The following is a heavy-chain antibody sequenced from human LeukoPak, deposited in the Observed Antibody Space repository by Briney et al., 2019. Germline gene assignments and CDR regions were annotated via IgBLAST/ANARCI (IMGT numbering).Heavy chain of an antibody. D-gene: IGHD3-10*01. CDR1: GGSISSGSYY. CDR2: IYTSGST. Sequence: SETLSLTCTVSGGSISSGSYYWSWIRQPAGKGLEWIGRIYTSGSTNYNPSLKSRVTISVDTSKNQLSLKLSSVTAADTAVYYCARHRYYYGSGSLAYFDYWGQGTLVTVSS. CDR3: ARHRYYYGSGSLAYFDY. J-gene: IGHJ4*02. V-gene: IGHV4-61*02.